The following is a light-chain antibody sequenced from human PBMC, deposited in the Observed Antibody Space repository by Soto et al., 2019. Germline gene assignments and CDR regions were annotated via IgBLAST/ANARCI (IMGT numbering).Light chain of an antibody. CDR2: TAS. V-gene: IGKV1-27*01. J-gene: IGKJ4*01. CDR3: QQYDNGPLT. Sequence: DIQMTQSPPSLSASIGDRVSITCRASQDIKSSLAWYQKKPGEPPKLLIFTASSSEAGVPSRFRGSGSGTDFTLTITGLQTEDFAAYYCQQYDNGPLTFGGGTEVE. CDR1: QDIKSS.